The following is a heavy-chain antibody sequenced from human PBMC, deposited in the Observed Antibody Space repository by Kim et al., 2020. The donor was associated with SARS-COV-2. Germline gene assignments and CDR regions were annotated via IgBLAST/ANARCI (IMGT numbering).Heavy chain of an antibody. CDR3: ARDKRLGGYNYGCFDS. D-gene: IGHD5-18*01. J-gene: IGHJ4*02. Sequence: DSVKGRFTVSRDNSKNTLYLQLDSLRPEDTSLYYCARDKRLGGYNYGCFDSWGQGTLITVSS. V-gene: IGHV3-30*01.